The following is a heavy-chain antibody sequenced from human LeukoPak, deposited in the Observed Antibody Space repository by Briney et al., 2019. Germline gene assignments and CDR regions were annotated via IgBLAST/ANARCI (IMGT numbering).Heavy chain of an antibody. CDR3: ARVVKVSDI. J-gene: IGHJ3*02. V-gene: IGHV3-11*01. CDR2: ISSSGSTT. Sequence: GGSLRLSCAASGFTSSDYYMGWIRQAPGKGLEWVSYISSSGSTTYYADSVKGRFTISRDNAKNSLYLQMSSLRAEDTAVYYCARVVKVSDIWGQGTMVTVSS. CDR1: GFTSSDYY. D-gene: IGHD2-21*01.